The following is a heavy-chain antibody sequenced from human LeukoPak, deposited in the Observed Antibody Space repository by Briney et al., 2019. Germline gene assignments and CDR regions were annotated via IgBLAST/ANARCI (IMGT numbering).Heavy chain of an antibody. CDR1: GFTLTNYA. CDR2: MSNDGENK. J-gene: IGHJ6*03. CDR3: AREGHSDLLTGYSPVEYYYYYMDV. D-gene: IGHD3-9*01. V-gene: IGHV3-30*04. Sequence: GGSLRLSCAVSGFTLTNYAVHGVRQAPGKGLEWLSVMSNDGENKYLAASVKGRFSVSRDISKDTLYLQMDSLRAEDTAVYYCAREGHSDLLTGYSPVEYYYYYMDVWGKGTTVTVSS.